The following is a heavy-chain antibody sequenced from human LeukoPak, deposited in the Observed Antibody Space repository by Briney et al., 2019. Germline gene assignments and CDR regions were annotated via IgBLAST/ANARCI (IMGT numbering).Heavy chain of an antibody. Sequence: KPSETLSLTCTVSGGSISSYYWSWIRQPPGKGLECIGYIYYSGSTNYNPSLKSRVTLSVDTSKNQFSLKLSSVTAADRAVYYCARRRSGTSSEFDPWGQGTLVTVSS. D-gene: IGHD6-6*01. V-gene: IGHV4-59*08. CDR2: IYYSGST. J-gene: IGHJ5*02. CDR1: GGSISSYY. CDR3: ARRRSGTSSEFDP.